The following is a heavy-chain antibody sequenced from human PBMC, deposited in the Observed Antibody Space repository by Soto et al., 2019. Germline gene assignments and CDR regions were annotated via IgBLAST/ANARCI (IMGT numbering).Heavy chain of an antibody. CDR3: VKEGEGSVWSGLAT. Sequence: QVQLVESGGGVVQPVKSLRLSCAASGFTFSRYAMPWVRQAPGKGLEWVAVISIDGTRKHYAESLKGRLAISRDNSQNTMYLQTDSLRAEDTAVYYGVKEGEGSVWSGLATGGQGTLFPVSS. V-gene: IGHV3-30*18. CDR2: ISIDGTRK. CDR1: GFTFSRYA. J-gene: IGHJ4*02. D-gene: IGHD3-3*01.